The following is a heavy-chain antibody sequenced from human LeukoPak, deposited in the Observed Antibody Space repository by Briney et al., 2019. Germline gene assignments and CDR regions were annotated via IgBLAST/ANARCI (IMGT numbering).Heavy chain of an antibody. CDR1: GFIFSRHG. J-gene: IGHJ4*02. CDR3: AKEGESGYSGGFDH. D-gene: IGHD3-3*01. Sequence: GGSLRLSCAASGFIFSRHGMHWVRQAPGKGLEWMAFTSADDSDKYYADSVKGRFTISRDNSKNTLYLQLNSLSAEDTAMYYCAKEGESGYSGGFDHWGQGTLVTVSS. CDR2: TSADDSDK. V-gene: IGHV3-30*18.